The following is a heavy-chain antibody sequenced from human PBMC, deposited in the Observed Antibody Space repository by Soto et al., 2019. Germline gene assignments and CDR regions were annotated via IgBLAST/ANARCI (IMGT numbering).Heavy chain of an antibody. CDR1: GFTFRSFW. CDR3: SRSLAS. J-gene: IGHJ4*02. V-gene: IGHV3-7*01. CDR2: INPDGSEK. Sequence: PVGSLRLSCAASGFTFRSFWMDWVRQAPGKGLEWVANINPDGSEKHYVDSVKGRFTISRDNARNSLYLQMSSLTAEDSALYYCSRSLASWGQGTRVTVS.